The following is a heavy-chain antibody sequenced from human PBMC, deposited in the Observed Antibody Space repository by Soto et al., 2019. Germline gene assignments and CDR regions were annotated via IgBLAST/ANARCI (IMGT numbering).Heavy chain of an antibody. CDR3: ARVSLTVYYYDSIDY. Sequence: QVQLQESGPGLVKPSQTLSLTCTVSGGSISSGDYYWSWIRQPPGKGLEWIGYIYYSGSTYYNPSLKSRVTLSVDTYKNQISLKLSSVTAADTAVYYCARVSLTVYYYDSIDYWGQGTLVTVSS. D-gene: IGHD3-22*01. CDR1: GGSISSGDYY. CDR2: IYYSGST. J-gene: IGHJ4*02. V-gene: IGHV4-30-4*01.